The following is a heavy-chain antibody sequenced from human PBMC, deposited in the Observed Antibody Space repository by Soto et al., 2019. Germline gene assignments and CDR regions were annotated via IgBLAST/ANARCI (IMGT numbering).Heavy chain of an antibody. CDR1: GFTFSSYS. V-gene: IGHV3-21*01. CDR3: ARDRGYSSSSFWFDP. D-gene: IGHD6-6*01. J-gene: IGHJ5*02. Sequence: GGSLRLSCAASGFTFSSYSMNWVRQAPGKGLEWVSSISSSSSYIYYADSVKGRFTISRDNAKNSLYLQMNSLRAEDTAVYYCARDRGYSSSSFWFDPWGQGTLVTVS. CDR2: ISSSSSYI.